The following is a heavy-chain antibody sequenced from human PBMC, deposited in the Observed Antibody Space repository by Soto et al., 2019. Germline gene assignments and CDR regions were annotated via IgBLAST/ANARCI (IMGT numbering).Heavy chain of an antibody. CDR3: AKAYQVWFSSGHYYFDY. Sequence: GGSLRLSCAASGFTFSSYGMHWVRQAPGKGLEWVAVISYDGSNKYYADSVKGRFTISRDNAKNTLYLQLNSLRADDTAVYYCAKAYQVWFSSGHYYFDYWGQGTLVTVSS. J-gene: IGHJ4*02. D-gene: IGHD3-22*01. V-gene: IGHV3-30*18. CDR2: ISYDGSNK. CDR1: GFTFSSYG.